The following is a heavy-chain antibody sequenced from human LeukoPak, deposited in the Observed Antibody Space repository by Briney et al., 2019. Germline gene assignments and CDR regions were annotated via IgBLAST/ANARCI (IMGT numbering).Heavy chain of an antibody. CDR2: IYYSGST. J-gene: IGHJ3*02. V-gene: IGHV4-61*01. D-gene: IGHD2-2*01. Sequence: SETLSLTCTVSGGSVSSGSYYWSWIRQPPGKGLEWIGYIYYSGSTNYNPSLKSRVTISVDTSKNQFSLKLSSVTAADTAVYYCARGDIVVVLGAFDIWGQGTMVTVSS. CDR3: ARGDIVVVLGAFDI. CDR1: GGSVSSGSYY.